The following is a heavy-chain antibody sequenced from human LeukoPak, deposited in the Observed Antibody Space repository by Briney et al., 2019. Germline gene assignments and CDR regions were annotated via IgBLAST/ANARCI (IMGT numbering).Heavy chain of an antibody. Sequence: SETLSLTCTVSGGSISSSSYYWGWIRQPPGKGLEWIGSIYYSGSTYYNPSLKSRVTISVDTSKNQFSLKLSSVTAADTAVYYCASECSSTSCYTDAGAFDIWGQGTMVTVSS. V-gene: IGHV4-39*07. D-gene: IGHD2-2*02. CDR1: GGSISSSSYY. J-gene: IGHJ3*02. CDR3: ASECSSTSCYTDAGAFDI. CDR2: IYYSGST.